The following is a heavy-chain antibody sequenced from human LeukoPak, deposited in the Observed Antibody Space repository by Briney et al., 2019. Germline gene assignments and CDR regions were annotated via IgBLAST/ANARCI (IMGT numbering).Heavy chain of an antibody. D-gene: IGHD6-19*01. CDR2: INPSSGST. CDR1: GYTFTGYY. J-gene: IGHJ4*02. V-gene: IGHV1-46*01. CDR3: AKCRVSSSGSADY. Sequence: ASVKVSCKASGYTFTGYYMHWVRQAPGQGLEWMGKINPSSGSTTYAQKFQGRVTMTRDTSTSTVYMELSSLRSEDTAVYYCAKCRVSSSGSADYWGQGTLVTVSS.